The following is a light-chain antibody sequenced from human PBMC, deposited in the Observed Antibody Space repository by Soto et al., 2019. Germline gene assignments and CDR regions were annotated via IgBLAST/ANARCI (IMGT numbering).Light chain of an antibody. J-gene: IGKJ2*02. Sequence: EIVVTHSPGTLSLSPGERATLSCRASQSVSSSYLAWYQQKPGQAPRLLIYGASSRATGIPDRSRGSGSGTDFTLTISRLVPEDLAVYYCQLYGSSPMCTVGQGAKLEIK. CDR3: QLYGSSPMCT. CDR1: QSVSSSY. CDR2: GAS. V-gene: IGKV3-20*01.